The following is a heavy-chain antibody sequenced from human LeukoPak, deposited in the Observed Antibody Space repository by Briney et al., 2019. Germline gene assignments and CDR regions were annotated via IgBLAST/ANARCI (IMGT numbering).Heavy chain of an antibody. J-gene: IGHJ3*02. D-gene: IGHD5-18*01. CDR3: ARAGRYNYLQNDAFDI. V-gene: IGHV4-39*07. CDR1: GGSISSSSYY. Sequence: SETLSLTCAVSGGSISSSSYYWGWIRQPPGKGLEWIGSIYYSAYYNPSLRSRVTVSVDTSKNQFSLKLSSVTAADTAVYYCARAGRYNYLQNDAFDIWGQGTMVTVSS. CDR2: IYYSA.